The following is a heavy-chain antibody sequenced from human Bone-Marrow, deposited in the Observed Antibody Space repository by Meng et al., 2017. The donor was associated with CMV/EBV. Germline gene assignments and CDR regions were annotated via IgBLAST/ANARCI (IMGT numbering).Heavy chain of an antibody. CDR2: IKSDGSEK. Sequence: GESLKISCAASGFTFSRHWMTWVRQAPGKGLEWVANIKSDGSEKHYLDSAKGRFTISRDNAKNSLYLQMNSLRAEDTALYYCAKAPQEWLLYGYFDYWGQGTLVTVSS. CDR3: AKAPQEWLLYGYFDY. D-gene: IGHD3-3*01. CDR1: GFTFSRHW. J-gene: IGHJ4*02. V-gene: IGHV3-7*03.